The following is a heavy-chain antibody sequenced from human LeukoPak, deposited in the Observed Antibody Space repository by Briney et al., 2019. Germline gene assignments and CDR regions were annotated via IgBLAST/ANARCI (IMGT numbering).Heavy chain of an antibody. CDR2: ISAYNGNT. CDR1: GYTFTSYG. Sequence: ASVKVSCKASGYTFTSYGISWVRQAPGQGLEWMGWISAYNGNTNYAQKLQGRVTMTTDTSTSTAYMELRSLRSYDTAVYYCWGEKSRGKAVGFEYWGQGTLVTVPP. D-gene: IGHD6-19*01. V-gene: IGHV1-18*01. CDR3: WGEKSRGKAVGFEY. J-gene: IGHJ4*02.